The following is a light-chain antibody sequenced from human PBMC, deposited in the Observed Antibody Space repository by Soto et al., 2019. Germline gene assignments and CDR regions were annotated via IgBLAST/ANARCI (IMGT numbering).Light chain of an antibody. CDR3: CSYAGSNKFVV. Sequence: QSALTQPPSASGSPGQSVTFSCTGTSSDVGGYNYVSWYQQHPGKAPKLMIYEVSKRPSGVPDRFSGSKSGNTASLPVSGLQAEDEADYYCCSYAGSNKFVVFGGGTKLTVL. J-gene: IGLJ2*01. CDR1: SSDVGGYNY. V-gene: IGLV2-8*01. CDR2: EVS.